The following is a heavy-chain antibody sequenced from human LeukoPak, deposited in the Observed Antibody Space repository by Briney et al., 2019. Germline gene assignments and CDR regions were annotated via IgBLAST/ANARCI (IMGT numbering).Heavy chain of an antibody. D-gene: IGHD2-2*01. Sequence: SETLSLTCTVSGGSINSYYWSWIRQPPEKGLEWIGYIYYSGSTNYNPSLKSRVTISVDTSNNQFSLKLSSVAAADTAMYYCARDHCSANSCYEDSYNGLDVWGQGTTVTVSS. J-gene: IGHJ6*02. V-gene: IGHV4-59*12. CDR1: GGSINSYY. CDR3: ARDHCSANSCYEDSYNGLDV. CDR2: IYYSGST.